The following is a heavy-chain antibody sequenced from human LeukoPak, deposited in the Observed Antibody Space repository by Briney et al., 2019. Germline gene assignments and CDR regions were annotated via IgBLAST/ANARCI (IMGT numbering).Heavy chain of an antibody. V-gene: IGHV3-66*01. CDR3: ARGGYTYGYGY. CDR1: GFTVSNY. CDR2: IYSGGGA. J-gene: IGHJ4*02. D-gene: IGHD5-18*01. Sequence: GGSLRLSCAASGFTVSNYMSWVRQAPGKGLEWVSVIYSGGGAYYSNSVKGRFTISRDNSKNTLYLQMNSLRAEDTAVYYCARGGYTYGYGYWGQGTLVTVSS.